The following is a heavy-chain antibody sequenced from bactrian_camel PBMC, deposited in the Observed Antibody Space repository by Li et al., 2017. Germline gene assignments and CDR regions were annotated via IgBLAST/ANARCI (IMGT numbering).Heavy chain of an antibody. CDR1: GYTFRPHN. Sequence: VQLVESGGGSVQAGGSLRLSCAASGYTFRPHNMGWFRQAPGKEREAVASIYTGGAGTCYADSVKGRFTISADNAKNTVYLQMNSLKAEDTAMYYCAGGYIGSRCDLAATSYNYWGQGTQVTVS. D-gene: IGHD5*01. CDR3: AGGYIGSRCDLAATSYNY. J-gene: IGHJ4*01. V-gene: IGHV3S40*01. CDR2: IYTGGAGT.